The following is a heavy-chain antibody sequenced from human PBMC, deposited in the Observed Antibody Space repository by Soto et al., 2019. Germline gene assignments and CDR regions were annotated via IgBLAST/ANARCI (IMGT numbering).Heavy chain of an antibody. V-gene: IGHV4-59*01. J-gene: IGHJ3*02. CDR1: GGCISGYY. D-gene: IGHD5-12*01. Sequence: PSETQSLSCTVSGGCISGYYWSSIRQPPGKGLEWIGYIYYSGSTNYNPSLKSRVTISVDTSKNQFSLKLSSVTAADTAVYYCARGVEMATIMDAFDIWGHGTMVTVS. CDR2: IYYSGST. CDR3: ARGVEMATIMDAFDI.